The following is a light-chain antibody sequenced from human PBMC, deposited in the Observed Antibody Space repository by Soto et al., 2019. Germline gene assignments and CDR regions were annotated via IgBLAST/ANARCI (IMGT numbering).Light chain of an antibody. J-gene: IGLJ1*01. CDR1: SSDVGGYNY. Sequence: QSALTQPASVSGSPGQSITISCTGTSSDVGGYNYVSWYQQHPGKAPKLMIYDVSNRPSGVSNRFSGSKSGKTASLTISGLQAADEADYYCSSYTSSSTQVFGTGTKLTVL. V-gene: IGLV2-14*01. CDR3: SSYTSSSTQV. CDR2: DVS.